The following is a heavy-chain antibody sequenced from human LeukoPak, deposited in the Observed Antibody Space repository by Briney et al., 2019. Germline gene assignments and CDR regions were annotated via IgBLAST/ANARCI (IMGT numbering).Heavy chain of an antibody. CDR2: IIPIFGTA. CDR1: GGTFSSYA. V-gene: IGHV1-69*13. Sequence: SVKVSCKASGGTFSSYAISWVRQAPGQGLEWMGGIIPIFGTANYAQKFQGRVTITADESMSTAYMELSSLRSEDTAVYYCATSRSGYYTYFDYWGQGTLVTVSS. J-gene: IGHJ4*02. D-gene: IGHD3-22*01. CDR3: ATSRSGYYTYFDY.